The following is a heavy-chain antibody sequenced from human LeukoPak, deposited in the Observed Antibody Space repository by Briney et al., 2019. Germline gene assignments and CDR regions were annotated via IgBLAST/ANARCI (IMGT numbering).Heavy chain of an antibody. CDR1: GYTFTDYY. CDR2: ISAYNGNT. D-gene: IGHD1-26*01. Sequence: GASVKVSCRASGYTFTDYYLHWVRQAPGQGLEWMGWISAYNGNTNYAQKLQGRVTMTTDTSTSTAYMELRSLRSDDTAVYYCARDGGSYGVVSFDPWGQGTLVTVSS. V-gene: IGHV1-18*04. CDR3: ARDGGSYGVVSFDP. J-gene: IGHJ5*02.